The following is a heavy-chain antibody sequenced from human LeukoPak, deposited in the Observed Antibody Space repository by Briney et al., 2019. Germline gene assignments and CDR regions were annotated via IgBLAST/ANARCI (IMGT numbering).Heavy chain of an antibody. Sequence: SETLSLTCTVSGGSISSGSYYWSWIRQPAGKGLEWIGRIYTSGSTNCNPSLKSRVTISVDTSKNQFSLKLSSVTAADTAVYYCARGDTAMVTGYYYYYMDVWGKGTTVTISS. V-gene: IGHV4-61*02. D-gene: IGHD5-18*01. CDR2: IYTSGST. CDR1: GGSISSGSYY. CDR3: ARGDTAMVTGYYYYYMDV. J-gene: IGHJ6*03.